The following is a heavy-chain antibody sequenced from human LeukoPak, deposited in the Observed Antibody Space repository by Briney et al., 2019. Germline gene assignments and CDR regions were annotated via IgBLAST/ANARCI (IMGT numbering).Heavy chain of an antibody. CDR1: GFSFSDFA. V-gene: IGHV3-30*03. Sequence: GRPLRLSCAASGFSFSDFAMHWVRQAPGKGLEWLGDISYDGGYQSYAVSVRGRFTISRDNSKNTLYLQMNSLRAEDAAVYYCATESSLSNWGRGTLVTVSS. CDR3: ATESSLSN. CDR2: ISYDGGYQ. J-gene: IGHJ4*02.